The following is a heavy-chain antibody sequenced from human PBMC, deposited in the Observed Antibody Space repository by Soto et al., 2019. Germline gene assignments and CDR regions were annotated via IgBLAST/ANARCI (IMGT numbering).Heavy chain of an antibody. V-gene: IGHV3-30-3*01. J-gene: IGHJ4*02. CDR3: ARDAYYDSSGYADY. D-gene: IGHD3-22*01. CDR2: ISYDGSNK. CDR1: GFTFSSYA. Sequence: QVQLVESGGGVVQPGRSPRLSCAASGFTFSSYAMHWVRQAPGKGLEWVAVISYDGSNKYYADSVKGRFTISRDNSKNTLYLQMNSLRAEDTAVYYCARDAYYDSSGYADYWGQGTLVTVSS.